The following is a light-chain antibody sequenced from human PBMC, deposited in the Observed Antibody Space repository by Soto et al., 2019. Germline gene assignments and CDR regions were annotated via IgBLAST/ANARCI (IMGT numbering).Light chain of an antibody. J-gene: IGKJ1*01. Sequence: EIVLTQSPGTLSLSPGERATLSCRASQSVSSSYLAWYQQKPGQAPRLLIYGASSRAPGIPDKFSGSGSGTDFTRTISRLEPEDFAVYYCQQYGTSPWTFGQGTKVEVK. CDR2: GAS. CDR3: QQYGTSPWT. CDR1: QSVSSSY. V-gene: IGKV3-20*01.